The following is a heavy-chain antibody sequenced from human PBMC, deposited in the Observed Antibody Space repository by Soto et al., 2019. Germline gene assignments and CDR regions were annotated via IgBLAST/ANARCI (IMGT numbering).Heavy chain of an antibody. J-gene: IGHJ4*02. CDR1: GGSINSGGYY. D-gene: IGHD3-3*01. CDR3: AKVSIFGVVISSYFDY. Sequence: SETLSLTCTVSGGSINSGGYYWSWIRQHPGKGLEWVGYIYYSGTTYYSPSLQSRLSISRDTPKNQFSLKLTSVTAEDTAVYYCAKVSIFGVVISSYFDYWGQGTLVTVSS. V-gene: IGHV4-31*03. CDR2: IYYSGTT.